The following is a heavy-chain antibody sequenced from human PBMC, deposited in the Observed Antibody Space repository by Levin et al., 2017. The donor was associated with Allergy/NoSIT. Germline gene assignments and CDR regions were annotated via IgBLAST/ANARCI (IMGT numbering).Heavy chain of an antibody. Sequence: ASVKVSCKASGYTFTSYYMHWVRQAPGQGLEWMGIINPSGGSTSYAQKFQGRVTMTRDTSTSTVYMELSSLRSEDTAVYYCARENGDYEGVSLFDYWGQGTLVTVSS. D-gene: IGHD4-17*01. CDR3: ARENGDYEGVSLFDY. CDR2: INPSGGST. CDR1: GYTFTSYY. V-gene: IGHV1-46*01. J-gene: IGHJ4*02.